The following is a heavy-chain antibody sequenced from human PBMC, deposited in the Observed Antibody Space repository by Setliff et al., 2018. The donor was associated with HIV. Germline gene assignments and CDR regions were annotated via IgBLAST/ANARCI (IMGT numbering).Heavy chain of an antibody. CDR1: GYSFTAYH. CDR2: INPNSGGT. V-gene: IGHV1-2*02. D-gene: IGHD4-17*01. J-gene: IGHJ4*02. CDR3: ARDTVKATFSDY. Sequence: ASVKVSCKASGYSFTAYHMHWVRQAPGQGLEWMGWINPNSGGTNYAQKFQGRVTMTRDTSIITAYMELSSLTSADTAVYYCARDTVKATFSDYWGQGTLCTVSS.